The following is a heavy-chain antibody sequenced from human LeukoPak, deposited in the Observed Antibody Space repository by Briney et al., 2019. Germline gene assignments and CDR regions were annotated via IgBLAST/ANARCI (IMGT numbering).Heavy chain of an antibody. J-gene: IGHJ4*02. D-gene: IGHD3-22*01. V-gene: IGHV3-53*01. CDR1: GFTVSSNY. CDR2: IYSGGGT. Sequence: QPGGSLRLSCAASGFTVSSNYMSWVRQAPGKGLEWVSVIYSGGGTYYADSVKGRFTISGDNSKNTLYLQMNSLRAEDTAVYYCGRENHYYDSSGYYFKIDYWGQGTLVTVSS. CDR3: GRENHYYDSSGYYFKIDY.